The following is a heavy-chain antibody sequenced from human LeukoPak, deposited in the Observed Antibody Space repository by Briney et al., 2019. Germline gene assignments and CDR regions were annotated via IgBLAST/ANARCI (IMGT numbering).Heavy chain of an antibody. D-gene: IGHD1-26*01. Sequence: GGSLRLSCAASGPTVGSNHMTWVRQAPNKGLEWVSIFYAAGTIYYAASVKGRFTVSSDNSMNTLYLQMDNLRPEDTGVYYCGRGYSGRYHLCDFLGQGTLVTVSS. CDR2: FYAAGTI. CDR1: GPTVGSNH. V-gene: IGHV3-66*02. CDR3: GRGYSGRYHLCDF. J-gene: IGHJ4*02.